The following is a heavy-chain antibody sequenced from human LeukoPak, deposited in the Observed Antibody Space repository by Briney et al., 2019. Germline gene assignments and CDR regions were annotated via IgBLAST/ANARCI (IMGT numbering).Heavy chain of an antibody. Sequence: GGSLRLSCAASGFTFSSYWMDWVRQAPGKGLEWVANIHPEGTEKYHADSVKGRFTISRDNVDNTLYLQMNSLRVDDTAIYYCAKNSGWYRYDSWGQGTLVTVSS. V-gene: IGHV3-7*03. CDR3: AKNSGWYRYDS. CDR1: GFTFSSYW. CDR2: IHPEGTEK. D-gene: IGHD6-13*01. J-gene: IGHJ4*02.